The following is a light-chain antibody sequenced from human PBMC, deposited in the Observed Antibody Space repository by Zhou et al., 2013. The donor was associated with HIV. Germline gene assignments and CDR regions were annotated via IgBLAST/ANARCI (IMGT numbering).Light chain of an antibody. CDR3: QQYNSYST. CDR2: DAS. V-gene: IGKV1-33*01. J-gene: IGKJ2*01. CDR1: QDISNS. Sequence: DIQMTQSPSSLSASVGDRVTITCQASQDISNSLNWYQQKAGKAPKLLIYDASNLETGVPSRFSGSGSGTEFTLTISSLQPDDFATYYCQQYNSYSTFGQGTKLEIK.